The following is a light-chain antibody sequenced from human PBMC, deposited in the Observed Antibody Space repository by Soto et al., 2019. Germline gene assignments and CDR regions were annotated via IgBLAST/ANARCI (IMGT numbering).Light chain of an antibody. Sequence: EIVLTQSPATLSLSPGERATLSCRASQSVSSYLAWYQQKPGQAPRLLIYAASNRATGIPARFSGSGSGTDVTLTISSLEPEDFAVYYCQQRSTWPGTFGPGTKVDIK. CDR3: QQRSTWPGT. CDR1: QSVSSY. V-gene: IGKV3-11*01. CDR2: AAS. J-gene: IGKJ3*01.